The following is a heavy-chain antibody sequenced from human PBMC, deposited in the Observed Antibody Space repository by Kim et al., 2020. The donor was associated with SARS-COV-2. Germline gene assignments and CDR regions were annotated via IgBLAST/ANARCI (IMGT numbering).Heavy chain of an antibody. Sequence: SETLSLTCTVSGGSVSSGSYYWSWIRQPPGKGLEWIGYIYYSGSTNYNPSLKSRVTISVDTSKNQFSLKLSSVTAADTAVYYCARVNSGWLSRMNNPNNWFDPWGQGTLVTVSS. CDR1: GGSVSSGSYY. CDR3: ARVNSGWLSRMNNPNNWFDP. CDR2: IYYSGST. V-gene: IGHV4-61*01. J-gene: IGHJ5*02. D-gene: IGHD3-22*01.